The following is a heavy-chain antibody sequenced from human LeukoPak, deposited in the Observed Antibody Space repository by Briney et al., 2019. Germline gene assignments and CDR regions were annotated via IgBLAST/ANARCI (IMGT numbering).Heavy chain of an antibody. J-gene: IGHJ1*01. CDR1: GFTFSSYG. D-gene: IGHD2-8*01. Sequence: PGRSLRLSCAASGFTFSSYGMHWVRQAPGKGLEWVAVIWYDGSNKYYADSVKGRFTISRDNSKNTLYLEMNSLRVEDTAVYYCAKDVYGIQGEYLQYWGQGTLVTVSS. CDR3: AKDVYGIQGEYLQY. V-gene: IGHV3-33*06. CDR2: IWYDGSNK.